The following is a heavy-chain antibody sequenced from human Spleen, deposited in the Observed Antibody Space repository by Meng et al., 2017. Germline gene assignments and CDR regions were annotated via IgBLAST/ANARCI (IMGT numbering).Heavy chain of an antibody. V-gene: IGHV1-3*01. J-gene: IGHJ4*02. CDR1: GYTFTNSA. Sequence: ASVKVSCKASGYTFTNSALHWVRQAPGQGLEWMGWINPGNGETKYSQGFQGRVTVTSDTSANTAYMELSSLRSEDTSMYYCAKENSDYSHYYGVWGQGTLVTVSS. CDR3: AKENSDYSHYYGV. D-gene: IGHD3-10*01. CDR2: INPGNGET.